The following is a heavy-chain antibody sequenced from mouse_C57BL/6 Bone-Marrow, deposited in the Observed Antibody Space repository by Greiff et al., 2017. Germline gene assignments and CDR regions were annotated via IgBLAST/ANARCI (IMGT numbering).Heavy chain of an antibody. D-gene: IGHD1-1*01. Sequence: QVQLKESGPGLVQPSQSLSITCTVSGFSLTSYGVHWVRQSPGKGLEWLGVIWRGGSTDYNAAFMSRLSITKDNSKSQVFFKMNSLQAVDTAIYYCAKNSVLRSHYYAMDYWGQGTSVTVSS. CDR3: AKNSVLRSHYYAMDY. CDR1: GFSLTSYG. V-gene: IGHV2-5*01. J-gene: IGHJ4*01. CDR2: IWRGGST.